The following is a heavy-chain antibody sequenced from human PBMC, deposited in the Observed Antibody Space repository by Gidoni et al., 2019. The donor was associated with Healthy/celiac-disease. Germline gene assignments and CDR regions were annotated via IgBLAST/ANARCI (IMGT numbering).Heavy chain of an antibody. CDR2: IYYSGSN. CDR1: GGSVSSGSYY. J-gene: IGHJ4*02. D-gene: IGHD2-21*01. Sequence: QVQLQESGPGLVKPSETLSLTCTVSGGSVSSGSYYWSWIRHPPGKGLEWIGYIYYSGSNNYNPSLKSRVTISVDTSKNQFSLKLSSVTAADTAVYYCARGGFVVVSFYYFDYWGQGTLVTVSS. CDR3: ARGGFVVVSFYYFDY. V-gene: IGHV4-61*01.